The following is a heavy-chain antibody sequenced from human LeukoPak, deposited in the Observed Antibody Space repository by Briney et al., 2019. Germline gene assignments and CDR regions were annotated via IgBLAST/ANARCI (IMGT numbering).Heavy chain of an antibody. CDR3: AKDISPWITFGGVIPRGPFDY. CDR2: ISWNSDSI. J-gene: IGHJ4*02. CDR1: GFTFSRYA. Sequence: AGRSLRLSCAASGFTFSRYAMHWVRQAPGKGLEWVSGISWNSDSIGYADSVKGRFTISRDNAKNSLSLPMNSLRAEDTALYYCAKDISPWITFGGVIPRGPFDYWGQGTLVTVSS. D-gene: IGHD3-16*02. V-gene: IGHV3-9*01.